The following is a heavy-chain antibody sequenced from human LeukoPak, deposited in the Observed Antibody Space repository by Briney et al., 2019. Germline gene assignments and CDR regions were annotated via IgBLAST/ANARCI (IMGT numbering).Heavy chain of an antibody. D-gene: IGHD2-2*01. CDR1: GYTFTSYG. CDR3: ARDLGCSSTSCPQYYYYYYYMDV. Sequence: ASVKVSCKASGYTFTSYGISWVRQAPGQGLEWMGWISAYNGNTNYAQKLQGRVTMTTDTSTSTAYMELRSLRSDDTAVYYCARDLGCSSTSCPQYYYYYYYMDVWGKGTTVTVSS. J-gene: IGHJ6*03. CDR2: ISAYNGNT. V-gene: IGHV1-18*01.